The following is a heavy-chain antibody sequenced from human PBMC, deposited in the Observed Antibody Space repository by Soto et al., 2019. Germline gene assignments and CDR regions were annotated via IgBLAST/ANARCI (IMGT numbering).Heavy chain of an antibody. D-gene: IGHD1-26*01. Sequence: PGGSLRLSCAASGFTFSSYAMSWVRQAPWKGLEWISALTDGGDDTFYADSVKGRFTISRDNSKNTLYLQMNSLRAEDTAIYYCAKHSGNYYFDYWGQGTLVTVSS. V-gene: IGHV3-23*01. CDR1: GFTFSSYA. J-gene: IGHJ4*02. CDR2: LTDGGDDT. CDR3: AKHSGNYYFDY.